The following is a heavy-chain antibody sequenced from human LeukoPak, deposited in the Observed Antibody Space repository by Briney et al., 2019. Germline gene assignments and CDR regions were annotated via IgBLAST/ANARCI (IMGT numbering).Heavy chain of an antibody. CDR3: ARDERTKAFDI. Sequence: SETLSPTCTVSGSSISSGSYYWSWIRQPAGKGLEWIGRIYTSGSTNYNPSLKSRVTISVDTSKNQFSLKLSSVTAADTAVYYCARDERTKAFDIWGQGTMVTVSS. J-gene: IGHJ3*02. V-gene: IGHV4-61*02. CDR2: IYTSGST. CDR1: GSSISSGSYY.